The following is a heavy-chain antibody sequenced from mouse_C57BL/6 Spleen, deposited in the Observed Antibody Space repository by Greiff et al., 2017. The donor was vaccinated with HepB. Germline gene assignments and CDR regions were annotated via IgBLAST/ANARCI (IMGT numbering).Heavy chain of an antibody. J-gene: IGHJ3*01. CDR1: GFTFSSYA. D-gene: IGHD2-3*01. CDR3: ARDNLDGYYGFCAY. V-gene: IGHV5-4*01. CDR2: ISDGGSYT. Sequence: EVHLVESGGGLVKPGGSLKLSCAASGFTFSSYAMSWVRQTPEKRLEWVATISDGGSYTYYPDNVKGRFTISRDNAKNNLYLQMSHLKSEDTAMYYCARDNLDGYYGFCAYWGQGTLVTVSA.